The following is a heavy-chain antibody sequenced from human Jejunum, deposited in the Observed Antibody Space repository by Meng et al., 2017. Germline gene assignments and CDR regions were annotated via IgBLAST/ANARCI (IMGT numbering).Heavy chain of an antibody. Sequence: QIPFKESGLTQVKPTETLTLTCTFSGFSLRTRTVGVGWLRQPPGKALECLALIYWDDDKRYNPSLKNRLSITKDTSENQVVLTMTNMDPADTATYYCAHRIAYSSDYNVGWFDPWGPGFLVTVSS. CDR2: IYWDDDK. CDR3: AHRIAYSSDYNVGWFDP. V-gene: IGHV2-5*02. J-gene: IGHJ5*02. D-gene: IGHD6-25*01. CDR1: GFSLRTRTVG.